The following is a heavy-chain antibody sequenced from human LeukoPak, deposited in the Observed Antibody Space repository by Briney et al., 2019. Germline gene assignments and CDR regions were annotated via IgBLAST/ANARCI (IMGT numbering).Heavy chain of an antibody. J-gene: IGHJ4*02. D-gene: IGHD1-26*01. V-gene: IGHV3-30*03. CDR1: GFTFSSFG. CDR2: ISSDGSIK. CDR3: ATNMEGPTNY. Sequence: GGSLRLSCSASGFTFSSFGMHWVRQAPGKGLEWVAVISSDGSIKYYADSVKGRFTISRDNSKNTLYLQMNSLRAEDTAVYYCATNMEGPTNYWGRGTLVTVSS.